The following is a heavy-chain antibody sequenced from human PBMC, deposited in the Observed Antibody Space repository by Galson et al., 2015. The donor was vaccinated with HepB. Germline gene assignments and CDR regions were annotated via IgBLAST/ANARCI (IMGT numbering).Heavy chain of an antibody. J-gene: IGHJ4*02. Sequence: SVKVSCKASGYTFTSYYMHCVRQAPGQGLEWMGGIIPIFGTANYAQKFQGRVTITADESTSTAYMELSSLRSEDTAVYYCARGGPLSPPLLVYWGQGTLVTVSS. CDR2: IIPIFGTA. D-gene: IGHD3-3*01. V-gene: IGHV1-69*13. CDR3: ARGGPLSPPLLVY. CDR1: GYTFTSYY.